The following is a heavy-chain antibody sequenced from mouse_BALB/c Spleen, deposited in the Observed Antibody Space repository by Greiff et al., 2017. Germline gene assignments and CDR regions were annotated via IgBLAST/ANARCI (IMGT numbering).Heavy chain of an antibody. CDR2: ISDGGSYT. CDR3: ARDGDYGYWFAY. J-gene: IGHJ3*01. CDR1: GFTFSDYY. V-gene: IGHV5-4*02. D-gene: IGHD1-2*01. Sequence: EVKLMESGGGLVKPGGSLKLSCAASGFTFSDYYMYWVRQTPEKRLEWVATISDGGSYTYYPDSVKGRFTISRDNAKNNLYLQMSSLKSEDTAMYYCARDGDYGYWFAYWGQGTLVTVSA.